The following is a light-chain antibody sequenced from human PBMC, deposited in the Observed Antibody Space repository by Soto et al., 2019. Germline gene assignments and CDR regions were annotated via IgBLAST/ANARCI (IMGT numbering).Light chain of an antibody. CDR3: HHYVGAPWA. CDR2: GAS. Sequence: EIVLTQSPGTLSLSPGERATLSCRASQSVNSFLAWFQEKPGQAPRLLIYGASSRASGIPDRFSGSGSGTGFTLTIARLEPEDSAVYYCHHYVGAPWAFGPGTRVEIK. J-gene: IGKJ1*01. V-gene: IGKV3-20*01. CDR1: QSVNSF.